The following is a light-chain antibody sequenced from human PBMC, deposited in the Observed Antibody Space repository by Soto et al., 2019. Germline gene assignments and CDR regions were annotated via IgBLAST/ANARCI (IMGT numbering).Light chain of an antibody. J-gene: IGKJ3*01. V-gene: IGKV3-15*01. CDR1: QSINSN. Sequence: EIVMTQSPATLSVSPGERATLSCRASQSINSNLTWYQQKPGQAPRLLIYGASTRATGIPARFSGSGSGTDFTLTISSLQSEDFAVYYCQQYNNWPPLFTFGPGTKVDIK. CDR3: QQYNNWPPLFT. CDR2: GAS.